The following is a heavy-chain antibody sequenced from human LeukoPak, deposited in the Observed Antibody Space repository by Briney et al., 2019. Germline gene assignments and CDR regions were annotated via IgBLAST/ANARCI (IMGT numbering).Heavy chain of an antibody. CDR2: ISYDGSNK. J-gene: IGHJ6*02. V-gene: IGHV3-30*03. CDR3: AREEVTTKYYYYGMDV. D-gene: IGHD4-17*01. CDR1: GFTFSSYG. Sequence: SGGSLRLSCEVSGFTFSSYGINWVRQAPGKGLEWVAVISYDGSNKYYADSVKGRFTISRDNSKNTLYLQMNSLRAEDTAVYYCAREEVTTKYYYYGMDVWGQGTTVTVSS.